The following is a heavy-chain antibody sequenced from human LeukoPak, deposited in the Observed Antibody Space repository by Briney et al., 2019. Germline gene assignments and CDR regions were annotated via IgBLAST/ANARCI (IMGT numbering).Heavy chain of an antibody. J-gene: IGHJ2*01. Sequence: SETLPLTCTVSGGSISGYYWSWLRQSPGKGLEWIGYIYHSGFTHYNPSLRSRLTISVDTSRNQFSLKLTSATAADTAMYYCARDQRCSRYDGGCDQWYFDLWGRGTLVTVP. CDR2: IYHSGFT. D-gene: IGHD1-26*01. CDR3: ARDQRCSRYDGGCDQWYFDL. V-gene: IGHV4-59*01. CDR1: GGSISGYY.